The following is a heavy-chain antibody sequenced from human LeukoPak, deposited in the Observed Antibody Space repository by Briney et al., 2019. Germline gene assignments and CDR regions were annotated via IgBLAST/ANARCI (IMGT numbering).Heavy chain of an antibody. CDR2: IYHSGST. Sequence: SGTLSLTCAVSGVSISSANWWSWARQPPGKGLEWIGEIYHSGSTNYNPSLKSRVTISIDKSKNHFSLKLTYVSAADTAVYYCARDDSSDAIAARPLDDWGQGTLVTVSS. CDR1: GVSISSANW. J-gene: IGHJ4*02. D-gene: IGHD6-6*01. CDR3: ARDDSSDAIAARPLDD. V-gene: IGHV4-4*02.